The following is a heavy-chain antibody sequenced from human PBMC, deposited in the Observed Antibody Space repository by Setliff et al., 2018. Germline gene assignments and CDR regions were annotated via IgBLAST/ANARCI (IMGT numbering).Heavy chain of an antibody. CDR1: GYTLSKYY. CDR3: ARDRFYNSWSGTSITAPHDAFDI. J-gene: IGHJ3*02. V-gene: IGHV1-46*03. CDR2: INPSGGLT. Sequence: PPASVKVSCKASGYTLSKYYMHWVRQAPGQGLEWMGIINPSGGLTKYAQKFQGRVTMTSDTSTNTVYLEVSSLRSEDTAVYFCARDRFYNSWSGTSITAPHDAFDIWGQGTMVTVSS. D-gene: IGHD3-3*01.